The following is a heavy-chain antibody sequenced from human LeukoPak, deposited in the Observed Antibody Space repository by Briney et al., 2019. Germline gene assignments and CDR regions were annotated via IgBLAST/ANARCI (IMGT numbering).Heavy chain of an antibody. Sequence: PGGSLRLSCAASGFTFSNAWMSWVRQSPGKGLDWVGRIKSKTDGGTTDYAAPVKGRFTISRDDSKTTLYLQMNSLKTEDTAVYYCTTYTSSWENYQYYYYMDVWGKGTTVTVSS. CDR1: GFTFSNAW. V-gene: IGHV3-15*01. J-gene: IGHJ6*03. D-gene: IGHD6-13*01. CDR3: TTYTSSWENYQYYYYMDV. CDR2: IKSKTDGGTT.